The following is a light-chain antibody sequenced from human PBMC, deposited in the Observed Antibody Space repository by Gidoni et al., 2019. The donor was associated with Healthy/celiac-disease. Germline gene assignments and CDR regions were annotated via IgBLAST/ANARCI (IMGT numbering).Light chain of an antibody. CDR1: QDISNY. J-gene: IGKJ2*02. CDR3: QQYDNLLST. CDR2: DAS. V-gene: IGKV1-33*01. Sequence: DIQMTQSPSSLSASVGDRVTITCQASQDISNYLNWYQQKPGKAPKLLIYDASNLETGVPSRFSGGGSGTDFTFTISSLQPEDIATYYCQQYDNLLSTFGQGTKLEIK.